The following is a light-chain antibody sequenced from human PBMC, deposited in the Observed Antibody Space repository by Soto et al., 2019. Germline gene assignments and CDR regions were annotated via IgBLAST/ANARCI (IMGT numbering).Light chain of an antibody. Sequence: EIVLTQSPATLSLSPGERATLSCRASQSVSSYLAWYQQKPGQAPRLLIYDASNRATGIPARFSGSGSGTDFTLTISSLVPEDFAVYYCQQRSNWPPMVTFGGGTKVEIK. V-gene: IGKV3-11*01. J-gene: IGKJ4*01. CDR2: DAS. CDR1: QSVSSY. CDR3: QQRSNWPPMVT.